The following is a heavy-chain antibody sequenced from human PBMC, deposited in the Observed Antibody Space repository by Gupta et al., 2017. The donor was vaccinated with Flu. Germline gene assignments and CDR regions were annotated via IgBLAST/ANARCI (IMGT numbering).Heavy chain of an antibody. J-gene: IGHJ4*02. D-gene: IGHD2-2*01. CDR2: ISSSGTYI. Sequence: EVQLVESGGGLVKPGGSLRLSCAASGFNFSTYSMNWVRQAPGKGLEWVSSISSSGTYIYYADSVKGRFVISRDNAKNCLDLQMNNLRVEDTAVYYCARDFFGNYATDYWGRGTLVTVSS. CDR1: GFNFSTYS. CDR3: ARDFFGNYATDY. V-gene: IGHV3-21*01.